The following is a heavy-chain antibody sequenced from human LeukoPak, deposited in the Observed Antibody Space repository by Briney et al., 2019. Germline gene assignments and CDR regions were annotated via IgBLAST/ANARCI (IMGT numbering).Heavy chain of an antibody. CDR3: ARAGSGYYGSGSYLVTENYYYYGMDV. D-gene: IGHD3-10*01. CDR2: ISAYNGNT. Sequence: GASVKVSCKVSGYTFTSYGISWVRQAPGQGLEWMGWISAYNGNTNYAQKLQGRVTMTTDTSTSTAYMELRSLRSDDTAVYYCARAGSGYYGSGSYLVTENYYYYGMDVWGQGTTVTVSS. V-gene: IGHV1-18*01. CDR1: GYTFTSYG. J-gene: IGHJ6*02.